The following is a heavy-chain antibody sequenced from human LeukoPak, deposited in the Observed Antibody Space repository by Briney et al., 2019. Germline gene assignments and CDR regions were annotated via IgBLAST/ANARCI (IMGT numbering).Heavy chain of an antibody. Sequence: GGSLRLSCAASGFTFSNYSMNWVRQGPGKGLEWVSYISSSSSTIYYTDSVKGRFTISRDNAKNSLYLQMNSLRDEDTAVYYCARRYCSGGSCSFDYWGQGTLVTVSS. V-gene: IGHV3-48*02. CDR1: GFTFSNYS. D-gene: IGHD2-15*01. CDR3: ARRYCSGGSCSFDY. CDR2: ISSSSSTI. J-gene: IGHJ4*02.